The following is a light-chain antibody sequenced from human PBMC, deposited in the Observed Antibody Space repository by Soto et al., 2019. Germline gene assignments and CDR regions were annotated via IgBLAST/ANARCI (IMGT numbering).Light chain of an antibody. J-gene: IGKJ2*01. CDR3: QQSDSTPYT. CDR2: DAS. CDR1: QTISTY. Sequence: DIQMTQSPSPLSASIGDSVTITCRASQTISTYLNWYQQKPGKAPRLLIYDASSLLSGVPSRFSGSGSGTDFTLTIASLQPEDFSTYYCQQSDSTPYTFGQGTKVDIK. V-gene: IGKV1-39*01.